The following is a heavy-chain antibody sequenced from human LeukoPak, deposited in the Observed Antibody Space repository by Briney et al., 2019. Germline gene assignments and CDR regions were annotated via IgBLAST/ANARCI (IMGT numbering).Heavy chain of an antibody. CDR3: ARMWELTRRRGWFDP. CDR1: GGSISSSNW. CDR2: IYRSGST. J-gene: IGHJ5*02. Sequence: SGTLSLTCAVPGGSISSSNWWSWVRQPPGKGLEWIGEIYRSGSTNYNPSLKSRVTISVDTSKNQFSLKLSSVTAADTAVYYCARMWELTRRRGWFDPWGQGTLVTVSS. V-gene: IGHV4-4*02. D-gene: IGHD1-26*01.